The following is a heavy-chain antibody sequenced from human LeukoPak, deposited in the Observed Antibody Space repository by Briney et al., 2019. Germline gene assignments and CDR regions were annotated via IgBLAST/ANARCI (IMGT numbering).Heavy chain of an antibody. J-gene: IGHJ4*02. Sequence: ASVKVSCKASEYTFTGYYLHWVRQAPGQGLEWMGWISPKSGDTNYAQKFRGRVNMTSDTSISTAYMELTRARSDDTAIYYCARGGFDYWGQGTLVTVSS. CDR3: ARGGFDY. CDR2: ISPKSGDT. V-gene: IGHV1-2*02. CDR1: EYTFTGYY.